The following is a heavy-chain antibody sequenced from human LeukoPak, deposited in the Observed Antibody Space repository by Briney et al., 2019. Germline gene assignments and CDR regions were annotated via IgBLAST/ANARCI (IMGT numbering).Heavy chain of an antibody. CDR3: AKAKGGL. D-gene: IGHD2-15*01. CDR1: GFTFSTYD. V-gene: IGHV3-23*01. CDR2: ISGSGDTT. J-gene: IGHJ4*02. Sequence: GGSLRLSCAASGFTFSTYDMSWVRQAPGKGLEWVSSISGSGDTTYFADSVRGRFTLSRDNSRNTLFLQMDSLRVDDTAVYYCAKAKGGLWGQGTLVTVSS.